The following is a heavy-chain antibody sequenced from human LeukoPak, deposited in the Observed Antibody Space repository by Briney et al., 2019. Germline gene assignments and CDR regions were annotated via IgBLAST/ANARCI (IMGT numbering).Heavy chain of an antibody. CDR2: ISYDGSNK. Sequence: GGSLRLSCAASGFTFSRYAMHWVRQAPGKGLEWVAVISYDGSNKYYADSVKGRFTISRDNSKNTLYLRMNSLRAEDTAVYYCAREAYGSGSYYLGGWFDPWGQGTLVTVSS. V-gene: IGHV3-30*04. J-gene: IGHJ5*02. CDR3: AREAYGSGSYYLGGWFDP. CDR1: GFTFSRYA. D-gene: IGHD3-10*01.